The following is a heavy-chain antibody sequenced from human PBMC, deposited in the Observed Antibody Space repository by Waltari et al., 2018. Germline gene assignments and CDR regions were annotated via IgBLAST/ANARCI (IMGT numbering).Heavy chain of an antibody. CDR3: ARSYYYDSSGSTATTFDY. CDR2: INAGSVNT. Sequence: QVQLVQSGTEVKKPGASWKLSCKAFGYTLTSFALHWVRQAPGQSVEWWGGINAGSVNTKYSQKFQCRGTITWDTSASTVYMELTSLISEDTAVYYCARSYYYDSSGSTATTFDYWGQGTLVTVSS. J-gene: IGHJ4*02. D-gene: IGHD3-22*01. CDR1: GYTLTSFA. V-gene: IGHV1-3*01.